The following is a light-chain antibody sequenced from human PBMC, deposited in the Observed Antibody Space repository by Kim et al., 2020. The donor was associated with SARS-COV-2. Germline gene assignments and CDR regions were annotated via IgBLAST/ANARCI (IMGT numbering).Light chain of an antibody. CDR3: QSYDSSLSALYF. Sequence: QSVLTQPPSVSVAPGQRVTIACTGSSSNIGAGYDVHWYQQLPGTAPKLLIYGNSNRPSGVPDRFSGSKSGTSASLAITGLQAEDEADYYCQSYDSSLSALYFFGTGTKVTVL. CDR1: SSNIGAGYD. V-gene: IGLV1-40*01. J-gene: IGLJ1*01. CDR2: GNS.